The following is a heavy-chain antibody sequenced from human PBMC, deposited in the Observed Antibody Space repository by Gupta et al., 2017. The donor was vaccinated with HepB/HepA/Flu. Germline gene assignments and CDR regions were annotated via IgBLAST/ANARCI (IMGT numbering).Heavy chain of an antibody. CDR2: FYYIGST. CDR1: VGSFTGIIYH. Sequence: QLHLQESGPGLLKLSETLSSTGMSFVGSFTGIIYHGGWIPKSPGKGLGWIGTFYYIGSTNYNPSLKSRVTISADTSKNQFYLKVSSVTTADTAMYYCAKLRLYSSGWLAGDYFDYWGQGTLVTVSS. CDR3: AKLRLYSSGWLAGDYFDY. J-gene: IGHJ4*02. V-gene: IGHV4-39*01. D-gene: IGHD6-25*01.